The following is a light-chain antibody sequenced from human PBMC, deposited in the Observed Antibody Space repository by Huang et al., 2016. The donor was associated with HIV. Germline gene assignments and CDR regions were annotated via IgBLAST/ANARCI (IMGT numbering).Light chain of an antibody. CDR1: QSVSSY. Sequence: EIVLTQSPATLSLSPGERATLSCRASQSVSSYLAWYQQKPGQAPRLLIYAASSRATGIPARFRGSGSGTDFTLTISSLGPEDIAVYYCQHRSNWPRLTFGGGTKVEIK. CDR2: AAS. J-gene: IGKJ4*01. V-gene: IGKV3-11*01. CDR3: QHRSNWPRLT.